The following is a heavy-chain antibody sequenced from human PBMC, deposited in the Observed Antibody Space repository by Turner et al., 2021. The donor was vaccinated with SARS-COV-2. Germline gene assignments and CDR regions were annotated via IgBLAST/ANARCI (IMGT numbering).Heavy chain of an antibody. Sequence: QVQLVQSGAEVKAPGASVTVSCKASGYTFTDYYIHWVRQAPGQGREWMGWIGPSSGSTNYAQRFQGRITMTRDTSISTAYMEWSSLRSDDTAVYYCSRNYGRNSRWFDPWGQGTLVTVSS. CDR3: SRNYGRNSRWFDP. CDR2: IGPSSGST. V-gene: IGHV1-2*02. J-gene: IGHJ5*02. CDR1: GYTFTDYY. D-gene: IGHD1-7*01.